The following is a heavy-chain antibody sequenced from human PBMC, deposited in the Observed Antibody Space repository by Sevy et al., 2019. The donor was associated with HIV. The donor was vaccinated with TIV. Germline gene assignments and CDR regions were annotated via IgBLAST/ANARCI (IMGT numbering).Heavy chain of an antibody. D-gene: IGHD1-7*01. CDR1: GFPFSSYA. CDR2: ISGSGGSA. CDR3: AKGLSGTTTNNWFDP. J-gene: IGHJ5*02. V-gene: IGHV3-23*01. Sequence: GGSLRLSCAASGFPFSSYAMSWVRQAPGKGLEWVSTISGSGGSAYYADSVKGRFTISRDNSKNTLFLQMHSLRAEDAAVYYCAKGLSGTTTNNWFDPWGQGTLVTVSS.